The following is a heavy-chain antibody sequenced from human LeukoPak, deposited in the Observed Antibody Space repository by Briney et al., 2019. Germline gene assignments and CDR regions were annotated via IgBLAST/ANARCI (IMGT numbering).Heavy chain of an antibody. CDR3: TMMYYGSVSYSYYYYGMDV. CDR1: GFTFSNAW. Sequence: GGSLRLSCAASGFTFSNAWMSWVRQAPGKGLEWVGRIKSKTDGGTTDYAAPVKGRFTISRDDSKNTLYLQMNSLKTEDTAVYYCTMMYYGSVSYSYYYYGMDVWGKGATVTVSS. J-gene: IGHJ6*04. D-gene: IGHD3-10*01. V-gene: IGHV3-15*01. CDR2: IKSKTDGGTT.